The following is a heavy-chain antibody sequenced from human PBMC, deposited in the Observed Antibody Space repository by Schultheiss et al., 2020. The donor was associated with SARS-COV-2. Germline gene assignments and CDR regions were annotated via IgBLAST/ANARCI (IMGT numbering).Heavy chain of an antibody. J-gene: IGHJ6*02. CDR1: GGSISSYY. V-gene: IGHV4-59*01. Sequence: SETLSLTCTVSGGSISSYYWSWIRQPPGKGLEWIGYIYYSGSTNYNPSLKSRVTISVDTSKNQFSLKLSSVTAADTAVYYCARAAVRGSYYYGMDVWGQGTTVTVFS. D-gene: IGHD2-2*01. CDR2: IYYSGST. CDR3: ARAAVRGSYYYGMDV.